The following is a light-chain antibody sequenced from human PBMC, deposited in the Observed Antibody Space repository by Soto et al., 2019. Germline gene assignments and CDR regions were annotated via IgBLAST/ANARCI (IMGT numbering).Light chain of an antibody. Sequence: DILMTQSPSTLSASVGERVTITCRASQSISSWLAWYQQKPGKAPKLLIYDASYLERGVPSRFSGSGSGTEFTLTISSLQPDDFATYYCQQYNSCWTFGQGTKVEI. CDR2: DAS. CDR3: QQYNSCWT. J-gene: IGKJ1*01. CDR1: QSISSW. V-gene: IGKV1-5*01.